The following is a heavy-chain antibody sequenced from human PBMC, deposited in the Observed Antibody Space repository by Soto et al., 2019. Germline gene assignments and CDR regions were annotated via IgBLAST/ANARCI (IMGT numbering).Heavy chain of an antibody. CDR3: ARGRIFGDSRYEPLGGLDY. V-gene: IGHV1-46*01. Sequence: ASVKVSCKASGYTFTSCYMHWVRQAPGQGLEWMGIINPSGGSTNYAQKFQGRVTMTRDTSTSTAYMELSSLRSEDTAVYYCARGRIFGDSRYEPLGGLDYWGRGTLVTVSS. CDR2: INPSGGST. CDR1: GYTFTSCY. J-gene: IGHJ4*02. D-gene: IGHD5-12*01.